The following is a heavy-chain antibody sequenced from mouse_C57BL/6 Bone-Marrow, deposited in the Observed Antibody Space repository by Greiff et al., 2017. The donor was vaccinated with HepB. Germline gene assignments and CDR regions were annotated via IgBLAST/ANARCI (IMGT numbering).Heavy chain of an antibody. Sequence: VQLQQSGAELARPGASVKLSCKASGYTFTSYGISWVKQRTGQGLEWIGEIYPRSGNTYYNEKFKGKATLTADKSSSTAYMELRSLTSEDSAVYFCARNYGSSPYWHFDVWGTGTTVTVSS. CDR2: IYPRSGNT. CDR1: GYTFTSYG. V-gene: IGHV1-81*01. D-gene: IGHD1-1*01. J-gene: IGHJ1*03. CDR3: ARNYGSSPYWHFDV.